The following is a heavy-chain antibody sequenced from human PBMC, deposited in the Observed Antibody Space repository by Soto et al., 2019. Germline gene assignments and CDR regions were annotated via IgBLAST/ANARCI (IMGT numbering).Heavy chain of an antibody. CDR1: ALTFTGYG. Sequence: GGSLSLSCAASALTFTGYGMHWVRQAPGKGLECVAVIRYDGSNTYYADSVKGGFTISGDNPKNMLYLQMNSLRADDTAIYYCARDGVGTTTYFGYFDYWGLGTLVTVSS. V-gene: IGHV3-33*01. CDR3: ARDGVGTTTYFGYFDY. CDR2: IRYDGSNT. J-gene: IGHJ4*02. D-gene: IGHD1-26*01.